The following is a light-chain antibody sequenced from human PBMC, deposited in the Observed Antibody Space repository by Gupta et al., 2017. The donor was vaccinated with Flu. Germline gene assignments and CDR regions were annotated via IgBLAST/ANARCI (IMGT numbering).Light chain of an antibody. Sequence: QSVVPQPPSASWTPGQTVTLSCSGSNSNIDSNYVHWYQHLPGTTPKLLSYSNNQRPSGVPERCSGSKSGTSASLAINGLRAEDEADYYCATGDGIRSGPVFGGGTKVTVL. V-gene: IGLV1-47*01. CDR2: SNN. CDR1: NSNIDSNY. J-gene: IGLJ3*02. CDR3: ATGDGIRSGPV.